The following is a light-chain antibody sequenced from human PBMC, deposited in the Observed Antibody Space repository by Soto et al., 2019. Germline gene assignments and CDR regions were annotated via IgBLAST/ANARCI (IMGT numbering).Light chain of an antibody. J-gene: IGKJ2*01. Sequence: DIQMTQSPSSLSASVGDRVTITCRASQGIGNDLGWFQQKPGKAPKRLIYGASTLQSGVPSRFSGSRSGTEFTLTISSLQPEDFATYYCLQHNNYPYTFGQGTKLEI. V-gene: IGKV1-17*01. CDR3: LQHNNYPYT. CDR2: GAS. CDR1: QGIGND.